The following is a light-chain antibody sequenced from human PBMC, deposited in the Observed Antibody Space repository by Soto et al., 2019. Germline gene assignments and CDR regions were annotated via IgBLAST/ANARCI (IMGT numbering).Light chain of an antibody. J-gene: IGKJ5*01. Sequence: IGWAQCPDPLFLSRGERATLCXRASQSVIINLSWYQQKPGXAPRXXXDCXSTMATGSPARLSGSGSGTEFTLTISSLNSEDFAVYYCQQYKNGTSTFAQGTRVDIK. CDR2: CXS. CDR3: QQYKNGTST. V-gene: IGKV3-15*01. CDR1: QSVIIN.